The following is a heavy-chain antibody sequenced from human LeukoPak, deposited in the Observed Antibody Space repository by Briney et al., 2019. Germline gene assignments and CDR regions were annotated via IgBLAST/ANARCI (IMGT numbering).Heavy chain of an antibody. V-gene: IGHV3-11*03. CDR3: ASHPSRVAGEDS. CDR2: ISSGSIYS. CDR1: GSGFTFSKHY. Sequence: TGGSLRLSCEASGSGFTFSKHYLSWIRQTPGKGLEWLGFISSGSIYSGYSDSVKGRFSISRDNAKNSLYLQMNNLRVDDTAVYYCASHPSRVAGEDSWGLGTLVTVSS. D-gene: IGHD6-13*01. J-gene: IGHJ4*02.